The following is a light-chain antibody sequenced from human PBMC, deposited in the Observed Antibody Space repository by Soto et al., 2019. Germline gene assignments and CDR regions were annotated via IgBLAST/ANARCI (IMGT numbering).Light chain of an antibody. Sequence: QSALTQPASMSGSPGQSITISCTGSSSDVGAYNYDSWYQQYRPGEAPKLIIYDVSHRPAGVSTRFSGSKSGNTASLTISGLQTEDEADYYCSSYTRAATSVFGTGTKVTVL. V-gene: IGLV2-14*03. J-gene: IGLJ1*01. CDR3: SSYTRAATSV. CDR1: SSDVGAYNY. CDR2: DVS.